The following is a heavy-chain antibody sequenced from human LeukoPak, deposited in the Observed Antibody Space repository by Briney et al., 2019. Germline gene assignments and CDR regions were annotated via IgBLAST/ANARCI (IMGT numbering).Heavy chain of an antibody. CDR3: ARERKSGYSYNIEY. Sequence: SETLSLTCTVSGGSISSGSYYWSWIRQPAGKGLEWIGRIYTGGSTNYNPSLKSRVTISVDTSKNQFSLKLSSVTAADTAVYYCARERKSGYSYNIEYWSQGTLVSVSS. J-gene: IGHJ4*02. CDR2: IYTGGST. CDR1: GGSISSGSYY. D-gene: IGHD5-18*01. V-gene: IGHV4-61*02.